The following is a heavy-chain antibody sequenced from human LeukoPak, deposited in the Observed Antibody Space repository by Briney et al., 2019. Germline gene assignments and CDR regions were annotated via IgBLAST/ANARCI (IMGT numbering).Heavy chain of an antibody. J-gene: IGHJ6*02. Sequence: ASVKVSCKASGYTFTSYDINWVRQATGQGLEWMGWMNPNSGNTGYAQKFQGRVTMTRNTSISTAYMELSSLRSEDTAVYYCARDSSSWYGRYYYCYGMDVWGQGTTVTVSS. V-gene: IGHV1-8*01. CDR3: ARDSSSWYGRYYYCYGMDV. D-gene: IGHD6-13*01. CDR1: GYTFTSYD. CDR2: MNPNSGNT.